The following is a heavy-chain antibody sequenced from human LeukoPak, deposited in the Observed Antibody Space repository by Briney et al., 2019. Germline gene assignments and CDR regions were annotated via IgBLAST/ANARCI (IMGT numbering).Heavy chain of an antibody. CDR3: AKVPLSSSGWDREYYFDY. CDR2: ISSSGSTI. Sequence: KPGGSLGLSCVVSGFSFGSEAMSWVRQAPGKGLEWVSYISSSGSTIYYADSVKGRFTISRDNSKNTLYLEMNSLRAEDTAVYYCAKVPLSSSGWDREYYFDYWGQGTLVTVSS. J-gene: IGHJ4*02. CDR1: GFSFGSEA. D-gene: IGHD6-19*01. V-gene: IGHV3-48*01.